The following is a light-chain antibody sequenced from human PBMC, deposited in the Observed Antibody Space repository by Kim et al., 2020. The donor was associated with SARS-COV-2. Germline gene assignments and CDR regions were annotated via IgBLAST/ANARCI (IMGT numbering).Light chain of an antibody. CDR3: QTWGTGIRV. V-gene: IGLV4-69*01. CDR1: SRHSSYA. J-gene: IGLJ3*02. Sequence: ASVNLTCTLSSRHSSYAIAWHQQQPEKGPRYLMKLNSDGSHSKGDGIPDRFSGSSSGAERYLTISSLQSEDEADYYCQTWGTGIRVFGGGTQLTVL. CDR2: LNSDGSH.